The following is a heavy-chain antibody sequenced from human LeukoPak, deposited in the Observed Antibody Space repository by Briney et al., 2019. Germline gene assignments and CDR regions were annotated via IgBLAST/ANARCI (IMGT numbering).Heavy chain of an antibody. D-gene: IGHD3-10*01. CDR1: GFRFSSHY. V-gene: IGHV3-7*01. CDR2: IKQDGSET. CDR3: AKSPTRGRFDP. J-gene: IGHJ5*02. Sequence: GGSLRLSCAASGFRFSSHYMSWVRQAPGKGLVWVANIKQDGSETYYVDSVKGRFTISRDNAKNSLSLQINSLRAEDTAVYFCAKSPTRGRFDPWGQGTLVTVSS.